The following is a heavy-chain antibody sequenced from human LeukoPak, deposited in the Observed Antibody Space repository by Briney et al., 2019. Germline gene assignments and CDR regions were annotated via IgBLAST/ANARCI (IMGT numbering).Heavy chain of an antibody. D-gene: IGHD6-13*01. Sequence: GGSLRLSCAASGFTFSSYWMNWVRQAPGRGLVWVSRIASDGSSTTYADSVKGRFSIPRDNAKNTLYLQMNSLRAEDTAVYYCAKGFTRIAAAGTLDYWGQGTLVTVSS. CDR1: GFTFSSYW. CDR2: IASDGSST. J-gene: IGHJ4*02. CDR3: AKGFTRIAAAGTLDY. V-gene: IGHV3-74*01.